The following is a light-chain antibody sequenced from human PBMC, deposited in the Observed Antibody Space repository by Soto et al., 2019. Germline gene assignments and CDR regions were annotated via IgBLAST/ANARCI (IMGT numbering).Light chain of an antibody. J-gene: IGLJ3*02. CDR2: EGS. CDR1: HRDVGNYNL. V-gene: IGLV2-23*01. CDR3: CSYAGDSTWV. Sequence: QSVLTQPASVSGSPGQSITLPCTEHHRDVGNYNLVSWYQQHPGEAPKLLIYEGSKRPSGVSNRFSGSKFGNTASLTISGLQAEDEVDYYCCSYAGDSTWVFGGGTKLTVL.